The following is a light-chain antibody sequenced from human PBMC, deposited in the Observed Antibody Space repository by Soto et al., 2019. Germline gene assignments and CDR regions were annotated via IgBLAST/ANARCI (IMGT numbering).Light chain of an antibody. V-gene: IGLV2-14*01. Sequence: QSALTQPASVSGSPGQSITISCTGTSSDVGGYKYVSWYQQHPGKAPKLMIYEVSNRPSGVSDRFSGSKSGNTASLTISGLQAEDEADYYCSSYTSSSPGVFGTGTQLTVL. CDR3: SSYTSSSPGV. CDR1: SSDVGGYKY. J-gene: IGLJ7*01. CDR2: EVS.